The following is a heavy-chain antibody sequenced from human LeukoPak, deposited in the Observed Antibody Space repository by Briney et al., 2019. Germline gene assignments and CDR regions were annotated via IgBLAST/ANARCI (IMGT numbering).Heavy chain of an antibody. CDR3: VRDPDALDY. CDR2: IRGSGGTT. J-gene: IGHJ4*02. Sequence: PGGSLRLSCAASGFTFSRYSMNWVRQAPGKGLEWVSYIRGSGGTTYYADSVKGRFTSSRDNAKNSLYLQLNSLRDEDTAVYYCVRDPDALDYWGQGTLVTVSS. V-gene: IGHV3-48*02. CDR1: GFTFSRYS.